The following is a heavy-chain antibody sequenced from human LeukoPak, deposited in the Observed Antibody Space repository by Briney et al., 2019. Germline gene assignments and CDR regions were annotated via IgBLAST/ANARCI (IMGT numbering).Heavy chain of an antibody. CDR2: ISYDGSNK. V-gene: IGHV3-30*19. Sequence: PGRSLRLSCAASGFTFSSYAMYWVRQAPGKGLEWVAVISYDGSNKYYADSVKGRFTISRDNSKNTLYLQMNSLRAGDTAVYYCARTKGGFDYWGQGTLVTVSS. CDR3: ARTKGGFDY. J-gene: IGHJ4*02. CDR1: GFTFSSYA. D-gene: IGHD2-15*01.